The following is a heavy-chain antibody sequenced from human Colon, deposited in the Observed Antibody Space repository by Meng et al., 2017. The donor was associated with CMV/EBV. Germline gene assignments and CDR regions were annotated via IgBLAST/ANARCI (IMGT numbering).Heavy chain of an antibody. J-gene: IGHJ5*02. CDR2: NYSSGST. CDR3: AKGRARNDYWFDP. Sequence: QGQLQDSGPGLVKPSETLSLTCTVSGDSISNYYWSWIRQSPGKGLEWIGYNYSSGSTNYNPSLKSRVTISIDTSKNQFSLKLTSVTAADTAVYYCAKGRARNDYWFDPWGQGTLVTVSS. CDR1: GDSISNYY. D-gene: IGHD4/OR15-4a*01. V-gene: IGHV4-59*01.